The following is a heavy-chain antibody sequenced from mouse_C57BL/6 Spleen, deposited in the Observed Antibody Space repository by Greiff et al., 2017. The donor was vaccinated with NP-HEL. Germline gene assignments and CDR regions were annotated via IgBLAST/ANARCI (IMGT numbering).Heavy chain of an antibody. CDR2: INPNNGGT. CDR3: ARDGSSSFDY. Sequence: VQLKQSGPELVKPGASVKISCKASGYTFTDYYMNWVKQSHGQSLEWIGDINPNNGGTSYNQKFKGKATLTVDKSSSTAYMELRSLTSEDSAVYYCARDGSSSFDYWGQGTTLTVSS. D-gene: IGHD1-1*01. V-gene: IGHV1-26*01. CDR1: GYTFTDYY. J-gene: IGHJ2*01.